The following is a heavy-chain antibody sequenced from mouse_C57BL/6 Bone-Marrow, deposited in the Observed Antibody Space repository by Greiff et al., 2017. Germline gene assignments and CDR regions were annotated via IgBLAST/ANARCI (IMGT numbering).Heavy chain of an antibody. J-gene: IGHJ3*01. CDR2: IWSGGST. V-gene: IGHV2-2*01. CDR1: GFSLTSYG. Sequence: VRLVESGPGLVQPSQSLSITCTVSGFSLTSYGVHWVRQSPGKGLEWLGVIWSGGSTDYNAAFISRLSISKDNSKSQVFFKMNSLQADDTAIYYCARRGVEGFAYWGQGTLVTVSA. CDR3: ARRGVEGFAY.